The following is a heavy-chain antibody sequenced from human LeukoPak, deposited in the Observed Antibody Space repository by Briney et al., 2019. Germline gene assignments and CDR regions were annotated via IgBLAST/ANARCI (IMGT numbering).Heavy chain of an antibody. J-gene: IGHJ4*02. Sequence: KAGGSLRLSCAASGLTFSSYAMNWVRQTPGKGLEWIGEINHSGSTNYNPSLKSRVTISVDTSKNQFSLKLSSVTAADTAVYYCARGGSRSGYYYVFGYWGQGTLVTVSS. V-gene: IGHV4-34*01. D-gene: IGHD3-22*01. CDR2: INHSGST. CDR1: GLTFSSYA. CDR3: ARGGSRSGYYYVFGY.